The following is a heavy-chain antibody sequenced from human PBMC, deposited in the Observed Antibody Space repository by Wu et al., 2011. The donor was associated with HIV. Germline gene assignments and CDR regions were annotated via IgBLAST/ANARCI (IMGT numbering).Heavy chain of an antibody. CDR3: ARAVSSESKTLGDAFDI. Sequence: QVQLVQSGAEVKKPGASVKVSCKASGYTFSTYYIYWVRQAPGQGLECMGIFSPSGGTTSYAQKFQGRVVMTGDTSASTVYMELSSLRFEDTAVYYCARAVSSESKTLGDAFDIWAKGNAXRLF. CDR1: GYTFSTYY. V-gene: IGHV1-46*01. D-gene: IGHD3-10*01. J-gene: IGHJ3*02. CDR2: FSPSGGTT.